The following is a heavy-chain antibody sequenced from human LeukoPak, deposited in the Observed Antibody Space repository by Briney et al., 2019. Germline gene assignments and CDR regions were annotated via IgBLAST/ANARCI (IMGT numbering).Heavy chain of an antibody. CDR1: GFTFSSYW. V-gene: IGHV3-7*01. D-gene: IGHD2-2*01. J-gene: IGHJ4*02. CDR2: IKQDGSEK. CDR3: ASGTVVPAAMGSDY. Sequence: GGSLRLSCAASGFTFSSYWMSWVRQAPGKGLGWVANIKQDGSEKYYVDSVKGRFTISRDNAKNSPYLQMNSLRAEDTAVYYCASGTVVPAAMGSDYWGQGTLVTVSS.